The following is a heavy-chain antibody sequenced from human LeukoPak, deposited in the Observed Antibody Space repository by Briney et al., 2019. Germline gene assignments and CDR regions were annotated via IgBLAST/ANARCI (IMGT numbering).Heavy chain of an antibody. Sequence: GGSLRLSCAASGFTFSSYEMNWVRQAPGKGLEWVSYISSSRSYTNYADSVKGRFTLSRDNAKNSLYLQMNSLRAEDTAVYYCARGRDFDYWGQGTLVTVSS. CDR2: ISSSRSYT. CDR3: ARGRDFDY. J-gene: IGHJ4*02. V-gene: IGHV3-21*05. CDR1: GFTFSSYE.